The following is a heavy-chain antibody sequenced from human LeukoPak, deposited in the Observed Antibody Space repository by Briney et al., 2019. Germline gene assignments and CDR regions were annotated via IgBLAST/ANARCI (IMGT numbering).Heavy chain of an antibody. CDR2: IYYSGST. CDR3: ATPDGQLRDV. V-gene: IGHV4-39*01. J-gene: IGHJ6*04. CDR1: GGSISSSSYY. D-gene: IGHD2-2*01. Sequence: SETLSLTCTVSGGSISSSSYYWGWIRQPPGKGLEWIGSIYYSGSTYYNPSLKSRVTISVDTSKNQFSLKLSSVTAAEKAVYYCATPDGQLRDVWGKGTTVSVSS.